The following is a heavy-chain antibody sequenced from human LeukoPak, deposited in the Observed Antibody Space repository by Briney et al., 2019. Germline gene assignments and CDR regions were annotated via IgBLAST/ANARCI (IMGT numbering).Heavy chain of an antibody. CDR2: LSGSGGST. CDR1: GFTFSSYA. V-gene: IGHV3-23*01. J-gene: IGHJ6*02. Sequence: PGGSLRLSCAASGFTFSSYAMNWVRQVPGKGLEWVSTLSGSGGSTYYADSVKGRFTISRDNSKNTLYLQMNSLRAEDTAVYYCAEDSDGMDVWGQGTTVTVSS. CDR3: AEDSDGMDV.